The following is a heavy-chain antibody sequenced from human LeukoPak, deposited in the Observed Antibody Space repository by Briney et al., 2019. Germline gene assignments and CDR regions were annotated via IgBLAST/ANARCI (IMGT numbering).Heavy chain of an antibody. CDR1: GYTFTSYG. CDR2: ISAYNGNT. CDR3: AREMAGDYSNYPPSPYNWFDP. Sequence: ASVKVSCKASGYTFTSYGISWVRQAPGQGLEWMGWISAYNGNTNYAQKLQGRVTMTTDTSTSTAYMELRSLRSDDTAVYYCAREMAGDYSNYPPSPYNWFDPWGQGTLVTVSS. D-gene: IGHD4-11*01. J-gene: IGHJ5*02. V-gene: IGHV1-18*01.